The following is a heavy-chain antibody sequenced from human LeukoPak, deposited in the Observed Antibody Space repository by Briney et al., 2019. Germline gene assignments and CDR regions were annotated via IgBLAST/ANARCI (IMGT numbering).Heavy chain of an antibody. CDR1: GGSISSYY. V-gene: IGHV4-59*01. CDR3: AREGYLPYYFDH. Sequence: PSETLSLTCTVSGGSISSYYWSWIRQPPGKGLEWIGYIYYSGSTNYNPSLKSRVTISVDTPKNQFSLNLSSVTAADTAVYYCAREGYLPYYFDHWGQGTLVTVSS. D-gene: IGHD6-13*01. CDR2: IYYSGST. J-gene: IGHJ4*02.